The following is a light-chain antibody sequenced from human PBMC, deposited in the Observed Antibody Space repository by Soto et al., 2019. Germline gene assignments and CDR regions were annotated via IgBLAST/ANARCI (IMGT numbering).Light chain of an antibody. CDR3: QHRSNWPPT. Sequence: SLSPGERATLSCRASQSVSSYLAWYQQKPGQAPRLLIYDASNRATGIPARFSGSGSGTGFTLTISSLEPEDFAVYYCQHRSNWPPTFGGGTKVEIK. CDR2: DAS. J-gene: IGKJ4*01. V-gene: IGKV3-11*01. CDR1: QSVSSY.